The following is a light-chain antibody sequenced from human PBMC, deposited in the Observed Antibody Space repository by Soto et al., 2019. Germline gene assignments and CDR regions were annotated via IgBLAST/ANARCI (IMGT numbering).Light chain of an antibody. V-gene: IGLV1-51*01. Sequence: QSVLTQPPSVSAAPGQKVTIACSGSSSNIENNYVSWYQHLPGTAPKLLIYDNNERPSGIPDRFSASKSGTSATLGITGLQAGDEADYYCGAWDSSLSVVLFGGGTKLTVL. CDR3: GAWDSSLSVVL. J-gene: IGLJ2*01. CDR1: SSNIENNY. CDR2: DNN.